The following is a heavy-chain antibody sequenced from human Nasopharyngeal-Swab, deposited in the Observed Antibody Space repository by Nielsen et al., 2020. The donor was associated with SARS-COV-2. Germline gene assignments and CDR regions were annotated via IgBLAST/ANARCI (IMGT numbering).Heavy chain of an antibody. J-gene: IGHJ4*02. CDR2: IYYSGST. V-gene: IGHV4-30-4*01. Sequence: WIRQPPGKGLEWIGYIYYSGSTYYNPSLKSRVTISVDTSKNQFSLKLSSVTAADTAVYYCASLKVGSTSFGVVTDRLLDYWGQGTLVTVSS. CDR3: ASLKVGSTSFGVVTDRLLDY. D-gene: IGHD3-3*01.